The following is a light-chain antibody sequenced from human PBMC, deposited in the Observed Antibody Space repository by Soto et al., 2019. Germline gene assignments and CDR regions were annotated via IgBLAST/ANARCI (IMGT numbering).Light chain of an antibody. CDR1: QSVSSSY. CDR2: GAS. V-gene: IGKV3-20*01. J-gene: IGKJ1*01. CDR3: QQYGSSPQT. Sequence: ETVLTQSPGTLSLSPGVRATLSRRASQSVSSSYLAWYQQKPGQAPRLLIYGASSRATGIPDRFSGSGSGTDFTLTISRLEPEDFAVYYCQQYGSSPQTFGQGTKVDIK.